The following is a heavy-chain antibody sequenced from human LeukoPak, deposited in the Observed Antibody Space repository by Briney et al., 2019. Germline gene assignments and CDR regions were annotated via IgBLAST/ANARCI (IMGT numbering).Heavy chain of an antibody. CDR2: FDPEDGET. CDR3: ATARFGELFGSSDP. J-gene: IGHJ5*02. V-gene: IGHV1-24*01. Sequence: ASVKVSCKVSGYTLTELSLHWVRPAPGKGRGWMGGFDPEDGETFYAQKFQGRVTMTEDTSTDTAYMELSSLRSEYTAVYYCATARFGELFGSSDPWGQGTLVTVSS. CDR1: GYTLTELS. D-gene: IGHD3-10*01.